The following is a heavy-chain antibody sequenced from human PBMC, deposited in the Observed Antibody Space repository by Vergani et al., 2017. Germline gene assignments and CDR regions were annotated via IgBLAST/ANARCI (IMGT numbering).Heavy chain of an antibody. CDR1: GFTFSSYA. V-gene: IGHV3-23*01. CDR3: ARVGRGFYYYGSGKGYYYYYMDV. J-gene: IGHJ6*03. D-gene: IGHD3-10*01. CDR2: ISGSGGST. Sequence: EVQLLESGGGLVQPGGSLRLSCAASGFTFSSYAMSWVRQAPGKGLEWVSAISGSGGSTYYADSVKGRFTISRENAKNSLYLQMNSLRAGDTAVYYCARVGRGFYYYGSGKGYYYYYMDVWGKGTTVTVSS.